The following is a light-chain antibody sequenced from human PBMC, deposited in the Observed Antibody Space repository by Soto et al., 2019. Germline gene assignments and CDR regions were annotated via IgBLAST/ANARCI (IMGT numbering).Light chain of an antibody. CDR3: QQYNSYSWT. CDR2: DAS. CDR1: QSIRSL. V-gene: IGKV1-5*01. J-gene: IGKJ1*01. Sequence: DIQMTQSPSTLSASVGDRVTITCRASQSIRSLLAWYQQKPGKAPKALIYDASSLESGVPSRFSGSGSGTEFTLTISSLQPDDFATYYCQQYNSYSWTFGQGTKVDIK.